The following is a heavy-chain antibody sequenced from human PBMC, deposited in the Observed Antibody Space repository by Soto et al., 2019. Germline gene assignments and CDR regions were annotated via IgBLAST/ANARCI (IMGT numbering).Heavy chain of an antibody. CDR2: IKQDGSEK. Sequence: QPGGSLRLSCTASGFTFSSIWMSWVRQAPGKGLEWVANIKQDGSEKYYVDSVKGRFTISRDNAKKSLYLQMNSLRADDTAVYYCARDPGSSIWSGFDYWGQGTLVTVSS. CDR3: ARDPGSSIWSGFDY. J-gene: IGHJ4*02. D-gene: IGHD6-13*01. V-gene: IGHV3-7*03. CDR1: GFTFSSIW.